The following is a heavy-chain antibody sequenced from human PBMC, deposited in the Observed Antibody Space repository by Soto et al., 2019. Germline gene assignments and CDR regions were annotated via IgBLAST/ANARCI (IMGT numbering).Heavy chain of an antibody. Sequence: GASVKVSCKASGYTFTSYAMHWVRQAPGQRLEWMGWINAGNGNTKYSQKFQGRVTITRDTSASTAYMELSSLRSEDTAVYYCARDITIFGVVRYYYYYYGMDVWDQGTTVTVSS. V-gene: IGHV1-3*01. D-gene: IGHD3-3*01. CDR1: GYTFTSYA. CDR3: ARDITIFGVVRYYYYYYGMDV. J-gene: IGHJ6*02. CDR2: INAGNGNT.